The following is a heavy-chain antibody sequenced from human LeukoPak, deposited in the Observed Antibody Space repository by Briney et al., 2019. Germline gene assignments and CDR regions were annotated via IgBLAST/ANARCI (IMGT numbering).Heavy chain of an antibody. CDR1: GYSISNGYF. CDR3: VRAIRTGLGIGSFDG. D-gene: IGHD7-27*01. V-gene: IGHV4-38-2*02. CDR2: IYHSGSI. J-gene: IGHJ4*02. Sequence: SETLSLTCTVSGYSISNGYFWGWIRQPPGKGLECIGTIYHSGSIYYNPSLKGRVIISVDTSKNQFSLKLNSLTAADTAVYYCVRAIRTGLGIGSFDGWGQGTLVTVSS.